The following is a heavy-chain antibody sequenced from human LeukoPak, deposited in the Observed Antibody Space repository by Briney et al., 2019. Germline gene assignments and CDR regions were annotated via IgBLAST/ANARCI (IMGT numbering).Heavy chain of an antibody. CDR1: GGSISSNNYY. CDR3: ARVSCGGGTCYHSRGWFDP. D-gene: IGHD2-15*01. J-gene: IGHJ5*02. CDR2: IYYSGTT. Sequence: SETLSLTCTVSGGSISSNNYYWGWIRQPPGKGLEWIGNIYYSGTTYYNPSLKSRVTISIDTSKNQFSLKVNSVTAAGTAVYYCARVSCGGGTCYHSRGWFDPWGQGTLVTVSS. V-gene: IGHV4-39*07.